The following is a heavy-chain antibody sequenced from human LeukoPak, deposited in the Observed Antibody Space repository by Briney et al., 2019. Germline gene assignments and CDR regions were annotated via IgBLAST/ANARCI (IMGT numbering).Heavy chain of an antibody. J-gene: IGHJ4*02. CDR2: IYHSGST. Sequence: SETLSLTCAVYGGSFSGYYWGWIRQPPGKGLEWIGSIYHSGSTYYNPSLKSRVTISVDTSKNQFSLKLSSVTAADTAVYYCARGRYCSSTSCPTDYWGQGTLVTVSS. CDR3: ARGRYCSSTSCPTDY. V-gene: IGHV4-38-2*01. CDR1: GGSFSGYY. D-gene: IGHD2-2*01.